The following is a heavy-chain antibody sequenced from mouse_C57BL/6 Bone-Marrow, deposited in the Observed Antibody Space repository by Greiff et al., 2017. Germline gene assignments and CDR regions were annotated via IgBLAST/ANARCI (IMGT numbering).Heavy chain of an antibody. Sequence: EVNLVESGGGLVQSGRSLRLSCATSGFTFSDFYMEWVRQAPGKGLEWIAASRNKANDYTTEYSASVKGRVIVSRDTSQSILYLQMNALRAEDTAIYYGARDANYYGSSYPYWYFDVWGTGTTVTVSS. CDR3: ARDANYYGSSYPYWYFDV. V-gene: IGHV7-1*01. CDR2: SRNKANDYTT. J-gene: IGHJ1*03. D-gene: IGHD1-1*01. CDR1: GFTFSDFY.